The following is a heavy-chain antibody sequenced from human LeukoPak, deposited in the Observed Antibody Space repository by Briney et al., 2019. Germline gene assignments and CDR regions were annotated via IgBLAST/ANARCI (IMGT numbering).Heavy chain of an antibody. Sequence: PGRSLRLSCAASGFTFSNYAVHWVRQAPGKGLEWVALISDDGSNKYYTDPVKGRFTISRDNSKNMLYLQMNSLRVEDTAVYYCATRTSSAFDFWGQGTMVIVS. CDR2: ISDDGSNK. D-gene: IGHD2-2*01. J-gene: IGHJ3*01. CDR3: ATRTSSAFDF. CDR1: GFTFSNYA. V-gene: IGHV3-30-3*01.